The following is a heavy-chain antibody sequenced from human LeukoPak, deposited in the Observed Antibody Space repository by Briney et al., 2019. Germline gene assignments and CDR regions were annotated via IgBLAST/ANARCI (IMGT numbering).Heavy chain of an antibody. CDR2: ISTSSTFI. CDR1: GFAFNTYS. J-gene: IGHJ5*02. V-gene: IGHV3-21*04. Sequence: GGSLRLSCAASGFAFNTYSMDWVRQAPGRGLEWVSSISTSSTFIYYTYSVKGRFTISRDNAKNSLYLQMNSLSAEDTAVYYCARADCSSSTCYLRSSWFDPWGQGTLVTVSS. D-gene: IGHD2/OR15-2a*01. CDR3: ARADCSSSTCYLRSSWFDP.